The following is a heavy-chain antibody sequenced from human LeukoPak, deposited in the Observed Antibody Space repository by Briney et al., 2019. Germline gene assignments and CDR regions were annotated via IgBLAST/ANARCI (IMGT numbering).Heavy chain of an antibody. CDR3: ARGTPSGGFDY. Sequence: SETLSLTCAVYGGSFSGYYWSWIRQPPGKGLEWIGEINHSGSTNYNPSLKSRVTISVDTSKNQFSLKLSSVTAADTAVYYCARGTPSGGFDYWGQGTLVTISS. CDR1: GGSFSGYY. D-gene: IGHD3-16*01. J-gene: IGHJ4*02. V-gene: IGHV4-34*01. CDR2: INHSGST.